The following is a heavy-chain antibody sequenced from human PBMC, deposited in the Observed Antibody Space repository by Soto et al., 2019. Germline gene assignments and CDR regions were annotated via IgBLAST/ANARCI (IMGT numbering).Heavy chain of an antibody. CDR1: GASISDYY. CDR2: IHYRGST. V-gene: IGHV4-59*01. Sequence: QVQLQESGPGLVKPSETLSLSCTVSGASISDYYWSWIRQPPGKRPEWIGYIHYRGSTNYNPSLKRRVTMSVDTSKNQFSLRLTSVTAAETAVYYCASDSVGSGYDWGQGTLVTVSS. CDR3: ASDSVGSGYD. D-gene: IGHD5-12*01. J-gene: IGHJ4*02.